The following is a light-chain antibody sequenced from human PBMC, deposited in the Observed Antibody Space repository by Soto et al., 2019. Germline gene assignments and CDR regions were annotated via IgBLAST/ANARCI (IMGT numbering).Light chain of an antibody. CDR3: QQRSNWPSIT. CDR1: QSVSSN. V-gene: IGKV3-15*01. J-gene: IGKJ5*01. CDR2: ATS. Sequence: EIVMTQSPATLSVSPGERASLSCRASQSVSSNLAWYQQKPGQPPRLLIYATSTRATGIPARFSGSGSGSEFTLTISSLQSEDFAVYYCQQRSNWPSITFGQGTRLEIK.